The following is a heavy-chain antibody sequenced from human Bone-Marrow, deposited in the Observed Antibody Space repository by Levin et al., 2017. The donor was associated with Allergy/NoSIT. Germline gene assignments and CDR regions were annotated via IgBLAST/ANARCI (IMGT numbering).Heavy chain of an antibody. Sequence: GGSLRLSCAASGFTFSSYAMHWVRQAPGKGLEWVAVISYDGSNKYYADPVKGRFTISRDNSKNTLYLQMNSLRAEDTAVYYCARIWLLEWLQVTEIFDYWGQGTLVTVSS. CDR1: GFTFSSYA. CDR3: ARIWLLEWLQVTEIFDY. D-gene: IGHD5-24*01. J-gene: IGHJ4*02. CDR2: ISYDGSNK. V-gene: IGHV3-30-3*01.